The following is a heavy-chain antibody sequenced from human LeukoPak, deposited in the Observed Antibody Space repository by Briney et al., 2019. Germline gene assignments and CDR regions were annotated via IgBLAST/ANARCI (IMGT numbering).Heavy chain of an antibody. CDR2: FDPEDGET. CDR3: AMTYSGSYYDWFDP. Sequence: ASVKVSCKVSGYTLTELSMHWVRQAPGKGLEWMGGFDPEDGETIYAQKFQGRVTMTEDTSTDTAYMELSSLRSEDTAVYYCAMTYSGSYYDWFDPWGQGTLVTVSS. CDR1: GYTLTELS. D-gene: IGHD1-26*01. V-gene: IGHV1-24*01. J-gene: IGHJ5*02.